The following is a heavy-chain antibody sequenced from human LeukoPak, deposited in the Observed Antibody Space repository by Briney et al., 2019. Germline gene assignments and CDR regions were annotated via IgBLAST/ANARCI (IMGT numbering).Heavy chain of an antibody. Sequence: ASVKVSCKASGYTFTSYAMNWVRQAPGQGLESMGWINPNSGGTNYAQKFQGRVTMTRDTSISTAYMELSRLRSDDTAVYYCARVGVGIAAAGTVEADAFDIWGQGTMVTVSS. CDR2: INPNSGGT. CDR1: GYTFTSYA. J-gene: IGHJ3*02. D-gene: IGHD6-13*01. V-gene: IGHV1-2*02. CDR3: ARVGVGIAAAGTVEADAFDI.